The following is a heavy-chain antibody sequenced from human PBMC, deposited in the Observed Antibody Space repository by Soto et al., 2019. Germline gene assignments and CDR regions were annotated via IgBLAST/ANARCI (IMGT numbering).Heavy chain of an antibody. CDR2: ICTSGST. D-gene: IGHD6-25*01. V-gene: IGHV4-4*07. CDR3: AKARAPAVNWFGL. Sequence: LSETLSLTCTVSGDLISGYYWNWIRQPAGKRLECIGRICTSGSTNYNPSLKSRVTMSVDTSKNQFSLNLNNVTAADTAVYYCAKARAPAVNWFGLWGQGTLVTVS. J-gene: IGHJ5*02. CDR1: GDLISGYY.